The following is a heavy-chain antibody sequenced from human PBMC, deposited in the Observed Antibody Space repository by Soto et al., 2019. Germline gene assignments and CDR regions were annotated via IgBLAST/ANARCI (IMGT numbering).Heavy chain of an antibody. CDR2: IIPIFGTA. CDR1: GGTFSSYA. CDR3: ASLPLSGAAARGAFDY. D-gene: IGHD6-6*01. V-gene: IGHV1-69*13. J-gene: IGHJ4*02. Sequence: SVKVSCKASGGTFSSYAISWVRQAPGQGLEWMGGIIPIFGTANYAQKFQGRVTITADESTSTAYMELSSLRSEDTAVYYCASLPLSGAAARGAFDYWGQGTLVTVSS.